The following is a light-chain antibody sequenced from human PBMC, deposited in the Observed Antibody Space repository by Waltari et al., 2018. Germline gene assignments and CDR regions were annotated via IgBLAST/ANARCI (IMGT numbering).Light chain of an antibody. CDR1: QGITDH. CDR3: QQYWSYPIT. Sequence: DIQMTQSPSSLSASIGHKVTITCRAIQGITDHLAWFQLKPGKAPKSLIYAASRLQSGVPSKFSGSGSGTDFTLTINSLQPEDFATYYCQQYWSYPITFAQGTRLEIE. J-gene: IGKJ5*01. V-gene: IGKV1-16*02. CDR2: AAS.